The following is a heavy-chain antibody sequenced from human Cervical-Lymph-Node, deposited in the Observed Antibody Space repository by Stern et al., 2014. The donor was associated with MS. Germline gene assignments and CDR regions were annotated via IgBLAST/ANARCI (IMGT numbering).Heavy chain of an antibody. Sequence: EVQLVESGGGLVKPGGSLRLSCAASGFTFRSYNMHWVRQAPGKGLEWVSSITSTGYRYNADSLKGRFTISRDNAKNSLYLHMNSLRAEDTAVYYCARDDLRSYYGMDVWGQGTTVTVSS. CDR1: GFTFRSYN. CDR2: ITSTGYR. J-gene: IGHJ6*02. V-gene: IGHV3-21*01. CDR3: ARDDLRSYYGMDV.